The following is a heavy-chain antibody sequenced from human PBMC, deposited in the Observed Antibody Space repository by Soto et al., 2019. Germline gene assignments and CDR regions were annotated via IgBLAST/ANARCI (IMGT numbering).Heavy chain of an antibody. CDR2: ISAYNGNT. CDR1: GYTFTSYG. J-gene: IGHJ3*02. CDR3: ARSYSSGWFTRWDDAFDI. Sequence: ASVKVSCKASGYTFTSYGISWVRQAPGQGLEWMGWISAYNGNTNYAQKLQGRVTMTTDTSTSTAYMELRSLRSDDTAVYYCARSYSSGWFTRWDDAFDIWGQGTMVTVSS. D-gene: IGHD6-19*01. V-gene: IGHV1-18*01.